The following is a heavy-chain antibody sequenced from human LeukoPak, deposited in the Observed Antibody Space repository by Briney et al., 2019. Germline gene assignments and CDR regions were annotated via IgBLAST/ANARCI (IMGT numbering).Heavy chain of an antibody. V-gene: IGHV4-31*03. CDR3: ARSITGPYWYFDL. J-gene: IGHJ2*01. Sequence: TLSLTCTVSGGSISSGGYYWSWIRQHPGKGLEWIGYIYYSGSTYYNPSLKSRVTISVDTSKNQFSLKLSSVTAADTAVYYCARSITGPYWYFDLWGRGTLVTVSS. CDR2: IYYSGST. D-gene: IGHD5-12*01. CDR1: GGSISSGGYY.